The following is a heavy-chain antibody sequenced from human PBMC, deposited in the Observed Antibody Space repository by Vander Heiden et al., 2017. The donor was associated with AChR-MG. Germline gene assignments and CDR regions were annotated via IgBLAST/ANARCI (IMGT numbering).Heavy chain of an antibody. Sequence: QVQLVQSGAEVKKPGSSVKVSCKASGGPFSSYAISWVRQAPGQGLEWMGGIIPIFGTANYAQKFQGRVTITADESTSTAYMELSSLRSEDTAVYYCARGWVASGSYYFPFDYWGQGTLVTVSS. CDR3: ARGWVASGSYYFPFDY. CDR2: IIPIFGTA. D-gene: IGHD1-26*01. V-gene: IGHV1-69*01. CDR1: GGPFSSYA. J-gene: IGHJ4*02.